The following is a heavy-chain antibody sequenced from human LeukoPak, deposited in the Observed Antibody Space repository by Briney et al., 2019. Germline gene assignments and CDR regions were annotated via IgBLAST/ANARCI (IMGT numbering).Heavy chain of an antibody. J-gene: IGHJ3*02. Sequence: PSETLSLTCAVYGGSFSGYYWSWIRQPPGKGLEWIGEINHSGSTNYNPSLKSRVTISVDTSKNQFSLKLSSVTAADTAVYYCARAPSSSWYGAGPLDAFDIWGQGTMVTVSS. CDR1: GGSFSGYY. CDR2: INHSGST. V-gene: IGHV4-34*01. D-gene: IGHD6-13*01. CDR3: ARAPSSSWYGAGPLDAFDI.